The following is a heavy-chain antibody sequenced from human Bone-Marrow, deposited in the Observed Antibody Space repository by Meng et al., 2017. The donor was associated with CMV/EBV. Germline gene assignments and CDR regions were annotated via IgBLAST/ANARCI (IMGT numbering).Heavy chain of an antibody. J-gene: IGHJ6*02. D-gene: IGHD3-22*01. V-gene: IGHV3-53*01. CDR1: GFTVSSNY. Sequence: GGSLRLSCAASGFTVSSNYMSWVRQAPGKGLEWVSVIYSGGSTYYADSVKGRFTISRDNSKNTLYLQMNSLRAEDTAVYYCARDRQTYYYDSSGYPVYYYYGMDVWGQGTTVTASS. CDR3: ARDRQTYYYDSSGYPVYYYYGMDV. CDR2: IYSGGST.